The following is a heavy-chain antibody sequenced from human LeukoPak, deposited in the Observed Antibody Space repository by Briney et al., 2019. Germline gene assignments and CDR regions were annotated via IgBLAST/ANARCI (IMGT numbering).Heavy chain of an antibody. CDR3: AGKGYYYDSSGYLN. D-gene: IGHD3-22*01. CDR1: GGSFSGYY. J-gene: IGHJ4*02. Sequence: PSETLSLTCAVYGGSFSGYYWSWIRQPPGKGLEWIGSIYYSGSTYYNPSLKSRVTISVDTSKNQFSLKLSSVTAADTAVYYCAGKGYYYDSSGYLNWGQGTLVTVSS. CDR2: IYYSGST. V-gene: IGHV4-34*01.